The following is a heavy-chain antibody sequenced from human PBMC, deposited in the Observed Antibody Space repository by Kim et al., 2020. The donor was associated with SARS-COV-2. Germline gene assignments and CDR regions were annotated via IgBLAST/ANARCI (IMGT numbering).Heavy chain of an antibody. J-gene: IGHJ4*02. V-gene: IGHV3-53*01. CDR2: FYSGGAT. D-gene: IGHD2-21*01. CDR3: ARGIETFHFDY. CDR1: GFSVSKNY. Sequence: GGSLRLSCAASGFSVSKNYMTWVRQTPGKGLEWVAVFYSGGATYYAESAKGRFTISRDNSTNTLYLQMNSLRADDTAVYYCARGIETFHFDYWGQGTLVTVSS.